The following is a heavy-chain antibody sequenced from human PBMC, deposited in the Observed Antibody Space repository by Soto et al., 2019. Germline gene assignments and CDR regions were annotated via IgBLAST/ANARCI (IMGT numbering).Heavy chain of an antibody. D-gene: IGHD2-21*01. CDR3: AKEMIASTLADFFEY. J-gene: IGHJ4*02. V-gene: IGHV3-23*01. CDR2: ISGSGGRT. Sequence: EVQLLESGGGLIQPGGSLRLSCEASGFTFSNYGMTWVRLAPGKGLEWVSTISGSGGRTFYADPVKGRFTISRDNSKNTLYRQMNSLRAEDTAVYYCAKEMIASTLADFFEYWGQGTLVTVSS. CDR1: GFTFSNYG.